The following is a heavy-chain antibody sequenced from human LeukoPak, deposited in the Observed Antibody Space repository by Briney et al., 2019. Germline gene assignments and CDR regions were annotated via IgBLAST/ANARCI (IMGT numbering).Heavy chain of an antibody. CDR1: GFTVGSNY. V-gene: IGHV3-53*01. D-gene: IGHD2-15*01. Sequence: GGSLRLSCAASGFTVGSNYMSWVRQAPGKGLEWVSIVYGDGGTHYADSVKGRFTISRDSAKNTLYLQMNSLRAEDTAVYYCARAYCSGASCYSGSYCFDYWGQGTLVTVSS. CDR3: ARAYCSGASCYSGSYCFDY. CDR2: VYGDGGT. J-gene: IGHJ4*02.